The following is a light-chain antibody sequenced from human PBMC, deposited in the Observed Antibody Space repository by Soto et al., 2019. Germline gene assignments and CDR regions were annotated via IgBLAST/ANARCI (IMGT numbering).Light chain of an antibody. J-gene: IGKJ5*01. Sequence: DIQMTQSPSSLSASVGDRVTITYRASQGISNYLAWYQQKPGKVPKLLIYAASTLQSGVPSRFSGSGSGTDFTLTISSLQPEDVATYYCQKYNSALSITFGQGTRLEIK. CDR3: QKYNSALSIT. V-gene: IGKV1-27*01. CDR1: QGISNY. CDR2: AAS.